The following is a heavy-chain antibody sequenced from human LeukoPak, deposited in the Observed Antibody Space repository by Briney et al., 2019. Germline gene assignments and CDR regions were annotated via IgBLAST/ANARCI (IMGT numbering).Heavy chain of an antibody. V-gene: IGHV4-4*07. CDR2: IYTSGST. CDR3: ARDLSRGEGANSGYFDY. Sequence: SETLSLTCTVSGGSISSYYWSWIRQPAGKGLEWIGRIYTSGSTNYNPSLKSRVTMSVDTSKNQFSLKLSSVTAADTAVYYCARDLSRGEGANSGYFDYWGQGTLVTVSS. CDR1: GGSISSYY. D-gene: IGHD4/OR15-4a*01. J-gene: IGHJ4*02.